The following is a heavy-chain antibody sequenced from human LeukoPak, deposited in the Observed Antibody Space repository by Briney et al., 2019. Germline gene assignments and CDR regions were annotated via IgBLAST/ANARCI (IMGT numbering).Heavy chain of an antibody. CDR2: IYPGDSDT. CDR1: GYSFTSYW. Sequence: GQSLKISCKGSGYSFTSYWIGWVRPMPGKGLEWVGIIYPGDSDTRYSPSFQGQVTISADKSISTAYLQWSSLKASDTAMYYCARLVVVPAAYFDYWGQGTLVTVSS. D-gene: IGHD2-2*01. V-gene: IGHV5-51*01. J-gene: IGHJ4*02. CDR3: ARLVVVPAAYFDY.